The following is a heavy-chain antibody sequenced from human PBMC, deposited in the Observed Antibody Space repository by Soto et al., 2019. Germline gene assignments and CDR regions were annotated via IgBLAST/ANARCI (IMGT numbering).Heavy chain of an antibody. J-gene: IGHJ4*02. CDR1: GFIFSDLY. Sequence: GGSRRLSCAASGFIFSDLYMTWIRQAPGKGPEWVSYISGGGSTTSYADSVKGRFTISRDNAKNSLYLQMNSLTVEDTAVYYCSREPRLSDFWGQGTLVTVSS. CDR3: SREPRLSDF. V-gene: IGHV3-11*01. CDR2: ISGGGSTT. D-gene: IGHD6-25*01.